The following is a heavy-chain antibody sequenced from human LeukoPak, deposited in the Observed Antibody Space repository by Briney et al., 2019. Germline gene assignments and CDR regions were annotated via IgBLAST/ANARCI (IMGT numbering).Heavy chain of an antibody. CDR2: ISYDGTNK. CDR1: GFTFRSYA. CDR3: ARVVRRETSDWSDY. Sequence: GGSLRLSCAASGFTFRSYAMFWVHQAPGKGLEWVAVISYDGTNKYYADSVKGRFTISRDNSKNTLYLEMSSLRPEDTAVYYCARVVRRETSDWSDYWGQGTLVTVSS. D-gene: IGHD3-9*01. J-gene: IGHJ4*02. V-gene: IGHV3-30-3*01.